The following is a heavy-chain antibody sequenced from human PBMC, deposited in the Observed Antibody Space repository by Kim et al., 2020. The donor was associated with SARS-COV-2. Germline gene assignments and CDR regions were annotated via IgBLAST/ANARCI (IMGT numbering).Heavy chain of an antibody. CDR1: GGSISSYY. Sequence: SETLSLTCTVSGGSISSYYWSWIRQPPGKGLEWIGYIYYSGSTNYNPSLKSRVTISVDTSKNQFSLKLSSVTAADTAVYYCARDSAVGHVLHPAAIGAFVIWGQGTMVTVSS. CDR2: IYYSGST. J-gene: IGHJ3*02. V-gene: IGHV4-59*13. D-gene: IGHD2-2*02. CDR3: ARDSAVGHVLHPAAIGAFVI.